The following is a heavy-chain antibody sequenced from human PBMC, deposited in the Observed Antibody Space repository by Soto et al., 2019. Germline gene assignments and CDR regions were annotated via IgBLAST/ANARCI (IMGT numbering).Heavy chain of an antibody. CDR1: GFTFSSYS. V-gene: IGHV3-48*01. J-gene: IGHJ6*03. Sequence: PGGSLRLSCAASGFTFSSYSMNWVRQAPGKGLEWVSYISSSSSTIYYADSVKGRFTISRDNAKNSLYLQMNSLRAEDTAVYYCARAAGLPLDYYYYYYMDVWGKGTTVTVSS. CDR2: ISSSSSTI. D-gene: IGHD5-18*01. CDR3: ARAAGLPLDYYYYYYMDV.